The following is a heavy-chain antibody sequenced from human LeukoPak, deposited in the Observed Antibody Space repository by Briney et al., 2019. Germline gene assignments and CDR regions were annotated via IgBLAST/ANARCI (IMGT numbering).Heavy chain of an antibody. D-gene: IGHD6-13*01. CDR3: AKALRSKYYYFGMDV. V-gene: IGHV3-23*01. Sequence: PGGSLRLSCAASGLIFSNYAMSWVRQAPGKGLEWVSAIGGSGDSTYYADSVKGRFTISRDNSKNTLYVQMNSLGAEDTAVYYCAKALRSKYYYFGMDVWGQGTTVTVSS. CDR2: IGGSGDST. J-gene: IGHJ6*02. CDR1: GLIFSNYA.